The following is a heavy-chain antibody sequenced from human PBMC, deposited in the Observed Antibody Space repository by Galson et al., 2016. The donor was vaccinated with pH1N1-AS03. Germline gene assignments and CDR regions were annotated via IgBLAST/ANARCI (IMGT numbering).Heavy chain of an antibody. CDR2: IDWDDDK. J-gene: IGHJ6*02. Sequence: PALVKPTQTLTLTCTFSGFSLSTSGMCVSWIRQPPGKALEWLALIDWDDDKLYSPSLKSRLTITKDTSKNQVVLTMTNMGLADTATYYCAHTHDYYGSGTTFDVWGQGTTVTVSS. CDR3: AHTHDYYGSGTTFDV. V-gene: IGHV2-5*08. CDR1: GFSLSTSGMC. D-gene: IGHD3-10*01.